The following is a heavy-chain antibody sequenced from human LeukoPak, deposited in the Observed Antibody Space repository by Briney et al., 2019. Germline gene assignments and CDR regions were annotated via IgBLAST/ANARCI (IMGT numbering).Heavy chain of an antibody. J-gene: IGHJ3*02. CDR2: ISGSGGSA. V-gene: IGHV3-23*01. CDR1: GFTFSSYA. CDR3: ARDRYYAFDI. Sequence: GGSLRLSCAASGFTFSSYAMSWVRQAPGKGLEWVSAISGSGGSAYYADSVKGRFTISRDNAKSTLYLQMNSLRDDDTAVYYCARDRYYAFDIWGQGTMVTVSS. D-gene: IGHD3-9*01.